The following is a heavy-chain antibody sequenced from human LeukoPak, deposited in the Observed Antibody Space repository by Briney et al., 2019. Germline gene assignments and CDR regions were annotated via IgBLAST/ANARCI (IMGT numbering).Heavy chain of an antibody. V-gene: IGHV3-21*04. CDR3: AKDRSITMVRDTDAFDI. CDR2: ISSSSSFI. CDR1: GFTFSSYA. D-gene: IGHD3-10*01. Sequence: GGSLRLSCAASGFTFSSYAMSWVRQAPGKGLEWVSSISSSSSFIYYADSLKGRFTISRDNAKNSLYLQMNSLRAEDTALYYCAKDRSITMVRDTDAFDIWGQGTMVTVSS. J-gene: IGHJ3*02.